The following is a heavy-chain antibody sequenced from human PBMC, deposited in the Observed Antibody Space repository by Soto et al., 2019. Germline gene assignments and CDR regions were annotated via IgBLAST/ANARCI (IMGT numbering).Heavy chain of an antibody. V-gene: IGHV3-9*01. Sequence: GGSLRLSCAASGFTFDDYAMHWVRQAPGKGLEWVSGISWNSGSIGYADSVKGRFTISRDNAKNSLYLQMNSLRAEDTALYYCASVDSYYYGMDVWGQGTTVTVS. CDR1: GFTFDDYA. CDR2: ISWNSGSI. J-gene: IGHJ6*02. CDR3: ASVDSYYYGMDV.